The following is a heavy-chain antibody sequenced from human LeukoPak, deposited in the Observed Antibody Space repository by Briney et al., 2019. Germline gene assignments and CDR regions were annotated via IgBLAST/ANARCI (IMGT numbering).Heavy chain of an antibody. D-gene: IGHD3-10*01. CDR2: ISSSGNIK. Sequence: GGSLRLSCAASGFTFSDYYMNWIRQAPGKGLERVSYISSSGNIKYYADSVKGRFTISRDNAKNSLYLQMNSLRAEDTAVYYCARDMRYYYGSGTRDTASFDYWGQGTLVTVSS. CDR3: ARDMRYYYGSGTRDTASFDY. J-gene: IGHJ4*02. CDR1: GFTFSDYY. V-gene: IGHV3-11*04.